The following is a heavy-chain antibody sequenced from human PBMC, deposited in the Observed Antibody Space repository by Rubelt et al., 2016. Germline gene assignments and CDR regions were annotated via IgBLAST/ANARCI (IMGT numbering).Heavy chain of an antibody. J-gene: IGHJ6*02. CDR1: GYTFTSYA. V-gene: IGHV1-3*01. CDR3: ARAQAPYYYDSSGYEYGMDV. Sequence: VQLVQSGAEVKKPGASVKVSCKASGYTFTSYAMHWVRQAPGHRLEWMGWITAGNGNTHYSQKFQGRATITRDTSASTAYMELSSLRSEDTAVYYCARAQAPYYYDSSGYEYGMDVWGQGTTVTVSS. D-gene: IGHD3-22*01. CDR2: ITAGNGNT.